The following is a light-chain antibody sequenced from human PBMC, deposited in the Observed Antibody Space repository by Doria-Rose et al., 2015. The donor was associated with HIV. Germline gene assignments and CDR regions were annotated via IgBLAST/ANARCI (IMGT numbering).Light chain of an antibody. CDR1: QSVSANY. Sequence: LTQSPGTLSLSPGERATLSCRASQSVSANYLAWYQQRPGQSPRLLIYGASSWATDIPDRFSGSGSGTDFTLTISRLEPEDFAVYYCHQYASSRTFGLGTKVEIK. CDR2: GAS. J-gene: IGKJ1*01. CDR3: HQYASSRT. V-gene: IGKV3-20*01.